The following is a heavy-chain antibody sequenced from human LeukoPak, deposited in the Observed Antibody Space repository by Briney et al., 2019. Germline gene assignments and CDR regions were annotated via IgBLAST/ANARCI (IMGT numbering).Heavy chain of an antibody. J-gene: IGHJ4*02. Sequence: SETLSLTCTVSGGSISSGSYYWRWIRQPAGKGLEWIGRIYTSGSTNYNPSLQSRVTISVDTSKNQFSLKLSSVTAADTAVYYCATGRGAYYDYVWGSPPAYWGQGTLVTVSS. D-gene: IGHD3-16*01. V-gene: IGHV4-61*02. CDR1: GGSISSGSYY. CDR3: ATGRGAYYDYVWGSPPAY. CDR2: IYTSGST.